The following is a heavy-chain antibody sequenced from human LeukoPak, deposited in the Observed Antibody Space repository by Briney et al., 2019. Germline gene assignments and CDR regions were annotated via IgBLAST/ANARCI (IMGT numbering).Heavy chain of an antibody. CDR2: ISSSGTYI. CDR1: GFTFSSYN. J-gene: IGHJ4*02. Sequence: GGSLRLSCAASGFTFSSYNMNWVRQAPGKGLEWVSSISSSGTYIYYADSVKGRFTISRDNAKNSLYLQMNSLRADDTAVYYCARGADHGSGSYYRDYWGQGTLVTVSS. CDR3: ARGADHGSGSYYRDY. V-gene: IGHV3-21*01. D-gene: IGHD3-10*01.